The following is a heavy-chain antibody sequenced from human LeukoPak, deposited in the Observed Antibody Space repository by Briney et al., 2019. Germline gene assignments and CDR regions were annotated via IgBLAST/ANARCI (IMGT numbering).Heavy chain of an antibody. D-gene: IGHD3-22*01. CDR1: GFTFSNYG. CDR3: ARDLDDSSPFGAFDM. Sequence: GGSLRLSCAASGFTFSNYGMHWVRQVPGKGLEWVAAIWFDGIRKYYADSVKGRLTISRDNSKNTLYLQMNSLRAEDTAVYYCARDLDDSSPFGAFDMWGQGTMVTVSS. CDR2: IWFDGIRK. J-gene: IGHJ3*02. V-gene: IGHV3-33*01.